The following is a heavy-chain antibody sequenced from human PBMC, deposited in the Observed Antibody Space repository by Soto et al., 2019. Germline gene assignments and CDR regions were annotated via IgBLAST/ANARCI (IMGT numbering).Heavy chain of an antibody. J-gene: IGHJ6*02. CDR3: ARGHTPDYNWNYGPYYYYYYGMDV. Sequence: KPSETLSLTCAVYGGSFSGYYWSWIRQPPGKGLEWIGEINHSGSTNYNPSLKSRVTISVDTSKNQFSLKLSSVTAADTAVYYCARGHTPDYNWNYGPYYYYYYGMDVWGQGTTVTVYS. CDR2: INHSGST. D-gene: IGHD1-7*01. CDR1: GGSFSGYY. V-gene: IGHV4-34*01.